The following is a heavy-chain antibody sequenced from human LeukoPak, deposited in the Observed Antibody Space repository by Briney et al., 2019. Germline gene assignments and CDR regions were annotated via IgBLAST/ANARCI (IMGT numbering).Heavy chain of an antibody. CDR1: GFTFSSYA. V-gene: IGHV3-23*01. Sequence: GGSLRLSCAASGFTFSSYAMSWVRQAPGKGLEWVSAISGSGGSTYYADSVKGRFTISRDNSKNTLYLQMNSLRAEDTAVYYCAKDRDYDYVSPGWFDPWGQGTLVTVSS. CDR3: AKDRDYDYVSPGWFDP. CDR2: ISGSGGST. D-gene: IGHD5-12*01. J-gene: IGHJ5*02.